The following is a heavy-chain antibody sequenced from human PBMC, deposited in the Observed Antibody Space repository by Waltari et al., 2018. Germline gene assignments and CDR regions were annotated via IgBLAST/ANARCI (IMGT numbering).Heavy chain of an antibody. D-gene: IGHD6-13*01. CDR2: LYYSGST. Sequence: QLLLQESGPGLVKPSETLSLTCTVSGGTISTTSYYWGWIRQSPGKGLEWIGSLYYSGSTYYNPSLKSRITMSVDTSKNQFSLKLNSVTAADTALYYCAALPRAGTWYLSAHWGQGTLVTVSS. V-gene: IGHV4-39*07. CDR3: AALPRAGTWYLSAH. CDR1: GGTISTTSYY. J-gene: IGHJ4*02.